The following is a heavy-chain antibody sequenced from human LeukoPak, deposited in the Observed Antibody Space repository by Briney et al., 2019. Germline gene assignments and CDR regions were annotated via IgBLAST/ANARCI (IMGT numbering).Heavy chain of an antibody. CDR3: TRVQQLGQGFHY. Sequence: TLSLTCAISGDSVSNTNVGWNWVRQSPSGGLEWLGRTYYRSKWYNDYAVSVQSRITITPDTSKNQISLQLNSVSPEDTAVYYCTRVQQLGQGFHYWGQGTLVTVSS. J-gene: IGHJ4*02. D-gene: IGHD6-13*01. CDR2: TYYRSKWYN. V-gene: IGHV6-1*01. CDR1: GDSVSNTNVG.